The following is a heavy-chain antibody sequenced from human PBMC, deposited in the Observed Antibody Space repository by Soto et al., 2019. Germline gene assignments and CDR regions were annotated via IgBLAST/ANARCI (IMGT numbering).Heavy chain of an antibody. J-gene: IGHJ5*02. D-gene: IGHD3-22*01. CDR1: GGSISSSSYY. Sequence: SETLSLTCTVSGGSISSSSYYWGWIRQPPGKGLEWIGSIYYSGSTYYNPSLKSRVTISVDTSKNQFSLKLSSVTAADTAVYYCARAYYYDSSGYPNPGNWFDPWGQGTLVTVSS. CDR2: IYYSGST. V-gene: IGHV4-39*01. CDR3: ARAYYYDSSGYPNPGNWFDP.